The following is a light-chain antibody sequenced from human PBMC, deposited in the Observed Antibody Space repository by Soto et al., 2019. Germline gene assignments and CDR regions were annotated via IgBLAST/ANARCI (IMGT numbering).Light chain of an antibody. CDR3: QEYNSWRGEWT. J-gene: IGKJ1*01. CDR1: QSINIW. V-gene: IGKV1-5*01. Sequence: DIQMTQSPSTLSASVGDRVTITCRASQSINIWLAWYQQKAGKAPKLLIYDASTLESGVPSRFSGSGSRTEFTLTISSLQPDDFATYYCQEYNSWRGEWTFGQGPKVDIK. CDR2: DAS.